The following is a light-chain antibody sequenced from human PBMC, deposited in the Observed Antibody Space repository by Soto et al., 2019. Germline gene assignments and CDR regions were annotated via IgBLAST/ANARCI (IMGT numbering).Light chain of an antibody. J-gene: IGLJ3*02. CDR2: DGS. V-gene: IGLV2-11*01. CDR1: SSDVGDYNY. Sequence: QSALTQPPSVSGSPGQSVTISCTGTSSDVGDYNYVSWYQQHPGKAPKLMIYDGSKRPSGVSNRFSGSKSGNTASLTISGLQAEDEADYYCCSFAGSNTYGVFGGGTKVTVL. CDR3: CSFAGSNTYGV.